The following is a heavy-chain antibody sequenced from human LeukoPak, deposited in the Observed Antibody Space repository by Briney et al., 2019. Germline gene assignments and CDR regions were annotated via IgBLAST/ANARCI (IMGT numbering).Heavy chain of an antibody. CDR2: IYYSGST. Sequence: SETLSLTCTVSGGSISSSSYYWGWIRQPPGKGLEWIGSIYYSGSTYYNPSLKSRVTISVDTSKNQFSLKLSAVTAADTAVYYCARHAALEPPYYYDSSGYRRTKSSNWFDPWGQGTLVTVSS. D-gene: IGHD3-22*01. J-gene: IGHJ5*02. CDR1: GGSISSSSYY. V-gene: IGHV4-39*01. CDR3: ARHAALEPPYYYDSSGYRRTKSSNWFDP.